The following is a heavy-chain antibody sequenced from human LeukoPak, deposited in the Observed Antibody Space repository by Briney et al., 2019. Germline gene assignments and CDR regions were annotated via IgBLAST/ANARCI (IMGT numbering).Heavy chain of an antibody. J-gene: IGHJ4*02. CDR2: IYTSGST. CDR1: GGSISSGSYY. Sequence: PSETLSLTCTVSGGSISSGSYYWSWIRQPAGKGLEWIGRIYTSGSTYYNPTLKSRVTIFVDTSKNQFSLKLSSVTAADTAVYYCARHVFPDDYGDYWGGGEYYFDYWGQGALVTVSS. D-gene: IGHD4-17*01. CDR3: ARHVFPDDYGDYWGGGEYYFDY. V-gene: IGHV4-61*02.